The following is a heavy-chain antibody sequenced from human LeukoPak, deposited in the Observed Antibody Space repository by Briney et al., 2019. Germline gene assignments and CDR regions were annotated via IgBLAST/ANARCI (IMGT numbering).Heavy chain of an antibody. Sequence: GGSLRLSCAASGFTFSSYAMHWVRQAPGKGLVWVSRINSDGSSTSYADSVKGRFTISRDNAKNTLYLQMNSLRAEDTAVYYCARVDSSGYYLYYFDYWGQGTLVTVSS. V-gene: IGHV3-74*01. J-gene: IGHJ4*02. CDR3: ARVDSSGYYLYYFDY. CDR1: GFTFSSYA. CDR2: INSDGSST. D-gene: IGHD3-22*01.